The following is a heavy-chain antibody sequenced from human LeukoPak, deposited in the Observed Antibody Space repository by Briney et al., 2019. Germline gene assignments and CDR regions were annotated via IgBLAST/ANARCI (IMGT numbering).Heavy chain of an antibody. Sequence: GGSLRLSCAASGFIFNNYALSWVRQTPGKGLEWVSAISGSGRNTYYADSVKGRFTISRDNSKNTLYLQMNSLRAEDTAVYYCAKYPVDYYYYYMDVWGKGTTVTISS. CDR1: GFIFNNYA. V-gene: IGHV3-23*01. J-gene: IGHJ6*03. CDR3: AKYPVDYYYYYMDV. CDR2: ISGSGRNT.